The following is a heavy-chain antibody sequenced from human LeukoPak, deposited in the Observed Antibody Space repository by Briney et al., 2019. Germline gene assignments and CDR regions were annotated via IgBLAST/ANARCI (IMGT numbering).Heavy chain of an antibody. CDR3: ARVVAVAGTDY. CDR1: GFTFRSYS. V-gene: IGHV3-21*01. J-gene: IGHJ4*02. D-gene: IGHD6-19*01. CDR2: ISSSSSYI. Sequence: GGSLRLSCPASGFTFRSYSMNWVRQAPGKGLEWVSSISSSSSYIYYADSVKGRFTISRDNAKNSLYLQMNSLRAEDTAVYYCARVVAVAGTDYWGQGTLVTVSS.